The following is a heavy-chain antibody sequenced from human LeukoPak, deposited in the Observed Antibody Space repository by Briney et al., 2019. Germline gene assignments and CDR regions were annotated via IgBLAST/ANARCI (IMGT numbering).Heavy chain of an antibody. CDR3: AKDEGSGWYYFDY. Sequence: SGGSLRLSCAASGFTFSSYAMTWVRQAPGKGLEWVSVISGSGGSRYYADSVKGRSTVSRDNSKNTLYLQMNSLRAEDTAVYYCAKDEGSGWYYFDYWGQGTLVTVSS. V-gene: IGHV3-23*01. D-gene: IGHD6-19*01. CDR1: GFTFSSYA. CDR2: ISGSGGSR. J-gene: IGHJ4*02.